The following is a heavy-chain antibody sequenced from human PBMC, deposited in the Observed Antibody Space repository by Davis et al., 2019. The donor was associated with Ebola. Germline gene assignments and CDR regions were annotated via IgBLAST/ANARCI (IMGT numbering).Heavy chain of an antibody. V-gene: IGHV1-8*01. Sequence: ASVKVSCKASGYTFTSYDINWVRQATGQGLEWMGWMNPNSGNTGYAQKFQGRVTMTRNTSISTAYMELSSLRSEDTAVYYCARGAPIARPYYDYIWGSYRLTEEYYYYYGMDVWGQGTTVTVSS. CDR2: MNPNSGNT. CDR3: ARGAPIARPYYDYIWGSYRLTEEYYYYYGMDV. CDR1: GYTFTSYD. J-gene: IGHJ6*02. D-gene: IGHD3-16*02.